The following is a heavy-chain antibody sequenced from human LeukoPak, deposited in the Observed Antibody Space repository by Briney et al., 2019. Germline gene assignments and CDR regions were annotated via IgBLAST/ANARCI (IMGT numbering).Heavy chain of an antibody. D-gene: IGHD5-24*01. V-gene: IGHV3-9*01. Sequence: GRSLRLSCAASGFTFDDYAMHWVRQAPGKGLEWVSGISWNSGSIGYADSVKGRFTISRDNAKNSLYLQMNSLRAEDTALYYCAKDSSGDGCREVAFDIGGQGTMVTVS. CDR3: AKDSSGDGCREVAFDI. J-gene: IGHJ3*02. CDR2: ISWNSGSI. CDR1: GFTFDDYA.